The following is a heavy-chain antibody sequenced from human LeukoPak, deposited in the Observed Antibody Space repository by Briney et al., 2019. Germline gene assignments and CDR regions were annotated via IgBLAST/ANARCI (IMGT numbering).Heavy chain of an antibody. CDR3: ARDMHLDY. CDR1: GFTFSSYG. Sequence: PGRPLRLSCAASGFTFSSYGMYWVRQAPGKGLEWVALIWYDGSKKYYADSVKGRFTISRDSSKNTLYLQMNSLRAEDTAVYYCARDMHLDYWGQGTLVTVSS. V-gene: IGHV3-33*01. D-gene: IGHD2-2*01. J-gene: IGHJ4*02. CDR2: IWYDGSKK.